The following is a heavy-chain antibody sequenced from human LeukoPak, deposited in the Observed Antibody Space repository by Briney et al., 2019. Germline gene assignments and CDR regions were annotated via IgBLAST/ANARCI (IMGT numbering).Heavy chain of an antibody. CDR3: AREYCSSTSCQKAYRNWFDP. CDR1: GYSFTSYW. D-gene: IGHD2-2*01. J-gene: IGHJ5*02. Sequence: GESLKISCKGSGYSFTSYWIGWLRQMPGKGLEWMGIIYPGDSDTRYSPSFQGQVTISADKSISTAYLQWSSLKASDTAMYYCAREYCSSTSCQKAYRNWFDPWGQGTLVTVSS. CDR2: IYPGDSDT. V-gene: IGHV5-51*01.